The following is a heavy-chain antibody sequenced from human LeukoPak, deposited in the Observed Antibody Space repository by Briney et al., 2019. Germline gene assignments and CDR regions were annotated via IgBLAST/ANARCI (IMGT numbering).Heavy chain of an antibody. J-gene: IGHJ4*02. Sequence: ASVKVSCKASGYTFTSYDINWVRQATGQGLEWMGWINPNSGGANYAQKFQGRVTMTRDTSISTAYMELSRLRSDDTAVYYCAREGTRMDCSSTSCPWNYWGQGTLVTVSS. V-gene: IGHV1-2*02. CDR1: GYTFTSYD. CDR3: AREGTRMDCSSTSCPWNY. D-gene: IGHD2-2*01. CDR2: INPNSGGA.